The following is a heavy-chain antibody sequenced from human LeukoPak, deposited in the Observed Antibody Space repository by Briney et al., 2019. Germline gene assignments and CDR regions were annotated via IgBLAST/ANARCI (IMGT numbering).Heavy chain of an antibody. J-gene: IGHJ4*02. CDR2: ISYDGGNK. D-gene: IGHD3-10*01. CDR1: GFTFSSYA. V-gene: IGHV3-30-3*01. Sequence: GGSLRLSCAASGFTFSSYAMHWVRQAPGKGLEWVAVISYDGGNKYYADSVKGRFTISRDNSKNTLYLQMNSLRAEDTAVYYCAREYYYGSGSYCFGYWGQGTLVTVSS. CDR3: AREYYYGSGSYCFGY.